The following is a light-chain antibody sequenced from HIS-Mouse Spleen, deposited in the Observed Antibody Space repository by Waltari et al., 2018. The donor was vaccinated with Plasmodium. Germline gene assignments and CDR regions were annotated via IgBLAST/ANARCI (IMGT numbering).Light chain of an antibody. CDR2: EDT. Sequence: SYELTQPPSVSVSPGQTARITCSGAALPKKYAYWYQQKSGKAPVLVISEDTKRPPGMPERVSGSSSGTMATLTISGAQVEDEADYYCYSTDSSGNHRVFGGGTKLTVL. CDR1: ALPKKY. CDR3: YSTDSSGNHRV. J-gene: IGLJ3*02. V-gene: IGLV3-10*01.